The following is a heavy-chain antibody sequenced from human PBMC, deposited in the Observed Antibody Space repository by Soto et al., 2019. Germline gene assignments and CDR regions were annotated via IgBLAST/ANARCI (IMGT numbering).Heavy chain of an antibody. CDR2: IIPIFGTA. J-gene: IGHJ6*02. CDR1: GGTFSSYA. CDR3: GQQLVRGYYYYGIDV. V-gene: IGHV1-69*13. D-gene: IGHD6-13*01. Sequence: SVKVSCKASGGTFSSYAISWVRQAPGQGLEWMGGIIPIFGTANYAQKFQGRVTITADESTSTAYMELSSLRSGDTAVYYCGQQLVRGYYYYGIDVWGQGTTVTVSS.